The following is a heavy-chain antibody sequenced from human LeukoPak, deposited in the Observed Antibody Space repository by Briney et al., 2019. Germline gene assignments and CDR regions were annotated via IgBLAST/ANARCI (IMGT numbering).Heavy chain of an antibody. V-gene: IGHV1-8*03. CDR3: ARVVVVVRAAKNLFDP. CDR2: MNPNSGNT. Sequence: ASVKVSCKASGYTFTSYDINWVRQATGQGLEWMGWMNPNSGNTGYAQKFQGRVTITRNTSISAAYMELSSLRSEDTAVYYCARVVVVVRAAKNLFDPWGQGTLVTVSS. CDR1: GYTFTSYD. D-gene: IGHD2-2*01. J-gene: IGHJ5*02.